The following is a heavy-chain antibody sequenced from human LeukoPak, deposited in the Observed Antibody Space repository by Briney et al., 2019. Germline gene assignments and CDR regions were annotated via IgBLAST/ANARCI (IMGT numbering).Heavy chain of an antibody. CDR3: ARVGSMVVLDY. D-gene: IGHD4-23*01. J-gene: IGHJ4*02. Sequence: ASVKVSCKASGYTFTGYYMHWVRQAPGQGLEWMGIINPSGGSTSYAQKFQGRVTMTRDTSTSTVYMELSSLRSEDTAVYYCARVGSMVVLDYWGQGTLVTVSS. V-gene: IGHV1-46*01. CDR1: GYTFTGYY. CDR2: INPSGGST.